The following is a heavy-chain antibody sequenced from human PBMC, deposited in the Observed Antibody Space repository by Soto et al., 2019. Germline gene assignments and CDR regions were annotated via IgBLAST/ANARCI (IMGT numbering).Heavy chain of an antibody. CDR3: ARGCRAAAGTGLDS. V-gene: IGHV3-48*03. J-gene: IGHJ3*02. Sequence: PVGSLRLSCAASGFTFSSYEMNWVRQAPGKGLEWVSYISSSGSTIYYADSVKGRFTISRDNAKNSLYPQMNSLRAEDTAVYYCARGCRAAAGTGLDSWGQAKMVSVSS. CDR2: ISSSGSTI. D-gene: IGHD6-13*01. CDR1: GFTFSSYE.